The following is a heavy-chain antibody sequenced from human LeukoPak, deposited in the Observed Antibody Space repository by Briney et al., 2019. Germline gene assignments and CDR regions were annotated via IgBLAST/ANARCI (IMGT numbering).Heavy chain of an antibody. D-gene: IGHD3-10*01. J-gene: IGHJ4*02. CDR1: GYTFTNYG. V-gene: IGHV1-18*01. CDR2: ISAYNGNT. Sequence: ASVKVSCKASGYTFTNYGVNWVRQAPGQGLEWMGWISAYNGNTNYAQRLQGRVTMTTDTSTSTAYMELRSLRSDDTAVYYCARDYYGSGTETEYWGQGTLVTVSS. CDR3: ARDYYGSGTETEY.